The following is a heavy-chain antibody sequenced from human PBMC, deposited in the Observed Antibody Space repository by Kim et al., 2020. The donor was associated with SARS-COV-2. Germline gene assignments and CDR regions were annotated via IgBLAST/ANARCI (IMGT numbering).Heavy chain of an antibody. Sequence: GGSLRLSCVASGFTFSSFEMNWVRQAPGKGLQWISYISSSGNSVFYADSVKGRFTISRDNARNSLYLQMNNLRAEDTAVYYCARDTNTRMTSHPLDFWGRGTLVTVSS. CDR1: GFTFSSFE. J-gene: IGHJ4*02. V-gene: IGHV3-48*03. D-gene: IGHD5-12*01. CDR2: ISSSGNSV. CDR3: ARDTNTRMTSHPLDF.